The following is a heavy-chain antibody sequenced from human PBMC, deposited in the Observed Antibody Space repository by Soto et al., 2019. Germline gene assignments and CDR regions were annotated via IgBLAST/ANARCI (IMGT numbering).Heavy chain of an antibody. CDR2: MQPSTGRT. D-gene: IGHD1-26*01. CDR3: ARGVSAGVDY. J-gene: IGHJ4*02. CDR1: GYSFTSLD. V-gene: IGHV1-8*01. Sequence: ASVKVSCKASGYSFTSLDINWVRPTAGQGLEWMGWMQPSTGRTGYAQKFQGRVTMTRDTSINTAYMELTTLTSDDTAFYYCARGVSAGVDYWGQGTRVTAPQ.